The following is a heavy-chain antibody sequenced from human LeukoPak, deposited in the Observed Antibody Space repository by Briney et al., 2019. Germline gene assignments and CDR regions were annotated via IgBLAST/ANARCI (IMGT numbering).Heavy chain of an antibody. J-gene: IGHJ3*02. CDR2: IYSSGST. V-gene: IGHV4-59*01. CDR3: ARDPVGAAFDI. Sequence: SETLSLTCTVSGGSISGYYWSWIRQPPGKGLEWIGYIYSSGSTNYNPSLKSRVTISVDTSKNQFSLKLSSVTAADTAVYYCARDPVGAAFDIWGQGTMVTVSS. CDR1: GGSISGYY. D-gene: IGHD3-10*01.